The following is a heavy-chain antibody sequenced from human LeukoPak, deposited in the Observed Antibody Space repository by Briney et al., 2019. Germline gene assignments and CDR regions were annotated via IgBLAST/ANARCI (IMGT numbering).Heavy chain of an antibody. CDR2: INPNSGGT. Sequence: GASVKVSCKASGYTFTGYYMHWVRQAPGQGLEGMGWINPNSGGTHYEQKFQGRVTMTRDTSISTAYMELSRLRSDDTAVYYCAKGMGGVQLWLYGYYYYYGMDVWGQGTTVTVSS. D-gene: IGHD5-18*01. CDR3: AKGMGGVQLWLYGYYYYYGMDV. CDR1: GYTFTGYY. J-gene: IGHJ6*02. V-gene: IGHV1-2*02.